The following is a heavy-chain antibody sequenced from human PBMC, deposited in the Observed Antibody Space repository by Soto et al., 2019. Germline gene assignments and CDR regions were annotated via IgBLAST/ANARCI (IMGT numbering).Heavy chain of an antibody. CDR3: AREGAKVDAFDI. CDR2: IWYDGSNK. J-gene: IGHJ3*02. V-gene: IGHV3-33*01. Sequence: GGSLRLSCAASGFTFSSYGMHWVRQAPGKGLEWVAVIWYDGSNKYYADSVKGRFTISRDNSKNTLYLQMNSLRAEDTAVYYCAREGAKVDAFDIWGQGTMVTV. CDR1: GFTFSSYG.